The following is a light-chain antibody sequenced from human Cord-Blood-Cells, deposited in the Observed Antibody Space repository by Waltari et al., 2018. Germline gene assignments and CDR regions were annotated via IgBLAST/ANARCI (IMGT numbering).Light chain of an antibody. CDR1: QSISSW. CDR2: DAS. J-gene: IGKJ1*01. CDR3: QQYNSYSRT. V-gene: IGKV1-5*01. Sequence: DIQMPQSPSTLSPSVGDRVTITCRASQSISSWLAWYQQKPGKAPKLLIYDASSLESGVPSRFSGSGSGTEFTLTISSLQPDDFATYYCQQYNSYSRTFGQGTKVEIK.